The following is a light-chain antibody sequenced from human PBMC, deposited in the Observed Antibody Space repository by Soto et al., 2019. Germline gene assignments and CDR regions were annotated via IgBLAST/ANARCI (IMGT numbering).Light chain of an antibody. CDR3: QQYANSPIT. CDR1: RSVSSSY. J-gene: IGKJ5*01. V-gene: IGKV3-20*01. Sequence: EIVLTQSPGTLSLSPGERATLSCRASRSVSSSYLAWYQQKPGQAPRRLIYGVSSRASGIPDRFFGSGSGTDFTLTINRLEPEDFAVYYCQQYANSPITFGQGTRLEI. CDR2: GVS.